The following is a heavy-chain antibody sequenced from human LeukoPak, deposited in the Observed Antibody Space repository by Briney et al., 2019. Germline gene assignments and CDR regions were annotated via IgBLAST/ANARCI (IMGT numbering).Heavy chain of an antibody. CDR3: ARDSNWNNGGFDY. J-gene: IGHJ4*02. CDR2: ISGSGGST. CDR1: GFTFSSYA. V-gene: IGHV3-23*01. D-gene: IGHD1/OR15-1a*01. Sequence: GGSLRLSCAASGFTFSSYAMSWVRQAPGKGLEWVSAISGSGGSTYYADSVKGRFTISRDNSKNTLYLQMNSLRAEDTAVYYCARDSNWNNGGFDYWGQGTLVTVSA.